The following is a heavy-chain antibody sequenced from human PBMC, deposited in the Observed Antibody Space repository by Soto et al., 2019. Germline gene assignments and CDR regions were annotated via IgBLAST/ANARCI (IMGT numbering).Heavy chain of an antibody. CDR3: ARLDCSGGSCYYYYGMDV. Sequence: LGESLKISCKGSGYSFTSYWIGWVRQMPGKGLEWMGIIYPGDSDTRYSPSFQGQVTISADKSISTAYLQWSSLKASDTAMYYCARLDCSGGSCYYYYGMDVWGQGTTVTVS. CDR1: GYSFTSYW. CDR2: IYPGDSDT. D-gene: IGHD2-15*01. V-gene: IGHV5-51*01. J-gene: IGHJ6*02.